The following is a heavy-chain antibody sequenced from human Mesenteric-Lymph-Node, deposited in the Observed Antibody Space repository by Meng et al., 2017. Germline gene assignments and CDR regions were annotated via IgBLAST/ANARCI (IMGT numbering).Heavy chain of an antibody. V-gene: IGHV4-31*03. CDR3: ARVDSSGYFLDY. Sequence: QVQLQESGPGLVKPSQTLSLTFTVSVGSISSGGHSWSWIRQHPGKGLEWIAYIYYSGSTYYNPSLKSRVILSVDTSKNQFSLKLSSVTAADTAVYYCARVDSSGYFLDYWGQGTLVTVSS. CDR1: VGSISSGGHS. CDR2: IYYSGST. J-gene: IGHJ4*01. D-gene: IGHD3-22*01.